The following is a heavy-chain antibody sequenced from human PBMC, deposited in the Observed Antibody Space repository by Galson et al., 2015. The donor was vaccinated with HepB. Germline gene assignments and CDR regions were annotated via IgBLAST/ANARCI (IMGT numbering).Heavy chain of an antibody. Sequence: SLRLSCAASGFTFSSSWMNWVRQAPGKRLEWVANIKPDGSEKYYVDSVKGRFTISRDDAKNSLYLRMNSLRAEDTAVYYCARALTAAGNYWGQGTLVTVSS. V-gene: IGHV3-7*01. CDR1: GFTFSSSW. J-gene: IGHJ4*02. CDR2: IKPDGSEK. CDR3: ARALTAAGNY. D-gene: IGHD6-13*01.